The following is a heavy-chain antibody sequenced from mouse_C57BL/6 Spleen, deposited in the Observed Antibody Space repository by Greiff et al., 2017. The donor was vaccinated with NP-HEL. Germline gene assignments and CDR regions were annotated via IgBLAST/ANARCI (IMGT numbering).Heavy chain of an antibody. J-gene: IGHJ2*01. CDR1: GFTFSSYG. V-gene: IGHV5-6*02. CDR2: ISSGGSYT. D-gene: IGHD1-1*01. Sequence: EVMLVESGGDLVKPGGSLKLSCAASGFTFSSYGMSWVRQTPDKRLEWVATISSGGSYTYYPDSVKGRFTISRDNAKNTLYLQMSRLKSEDTAMYYCARALTTVVAVYYFDYWGQGTTLTVSS. CDR3: ARALTTVVAVYYFDY.